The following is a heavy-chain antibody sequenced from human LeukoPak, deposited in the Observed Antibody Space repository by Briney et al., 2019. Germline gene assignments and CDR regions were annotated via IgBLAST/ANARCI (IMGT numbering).Heavy chain of an antibody. D-gene: IGHD3-10*01. CDR2: IYHSGST. CDR3: ARDASMVRGVMAHPLDY. J-gene: IGHJ4*02. Sequence: SETLSLTCAVSGGSISSSNWWSRVRQPPGKGLEWIGEIYHSGSTNYNPSLKSRVTISVDKSKNQFSLKLSSVTAADTAVYYCARDASMVRGVMAHPLDYWGQGTLVTVSS. V-gene: IGHV4-4*02. CDR1: GGSISSSNW.